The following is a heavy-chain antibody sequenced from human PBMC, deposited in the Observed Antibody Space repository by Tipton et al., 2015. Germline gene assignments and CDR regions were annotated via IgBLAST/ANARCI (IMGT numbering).Heavy chain of an antibody. CDR1: GGSISNYC. Sequence: VKPSETLSLTCTVSGGSISNYCWTWIRQPPGKGLEWIGSIDYIGITNYNASLKSRVTISVDTSKNQFSLKLRSVTAADTAVYYCARLRRPFDYWGQGTLVTVSS. V-gene: IGHV4-59*08. CDR2: IDYIGIT. D-gene: IGHD5-12*01. J-gene: IGHJ4*02. CDR3: ARLRRPFDY.